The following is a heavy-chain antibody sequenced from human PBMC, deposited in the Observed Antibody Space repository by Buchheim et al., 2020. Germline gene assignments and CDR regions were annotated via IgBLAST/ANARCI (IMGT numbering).Heavy chain of an antibody. D-gene: IGHD1-20*01. CDR2: IKTDGSET. J-gene: IGHJ4*02. Sequence: EGQLVESGGGLVQPGGSLRLSCAASGFTFSNFWMYWVRQAPGKEPVWVSRIKTDGSETKYADSVKGRFTVSRDNAQNTLYLEMNSLRAEDTAVYYCVSYNWNQPADYWGQGTL. CDR3: VSYNWNQPADY. V-gene: IGHV3-74*03. CDR1: GFTFSNFW.